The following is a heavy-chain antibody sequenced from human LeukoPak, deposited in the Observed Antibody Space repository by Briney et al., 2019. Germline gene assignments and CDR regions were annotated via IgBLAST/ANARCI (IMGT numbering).Heavy chain of an antibody. D-gene: IGHD3-10*01. CDR1: GFTFSDYY. CDR2: INFGANT. J-gene: IGHJ4*02. CDR3: ARGGDYYGSGIPFDF. V-gene: IGHV4-34*01. Sequence: GSLRLSCAASGFTFSDYYMSWIRQPPGKGLEWIGEINFGANTNYSPSLKSRVTISIDTSNKQFSLRLSSVTAADTAVYYCARGGDYYGSGIPFDFWGRGTLVTVSS.